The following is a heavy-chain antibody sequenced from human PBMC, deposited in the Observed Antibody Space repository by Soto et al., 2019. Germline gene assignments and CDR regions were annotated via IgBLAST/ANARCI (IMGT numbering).Heavy chain of an antibody. J-gene: IGHJ4*02. V-gene: IGHV4-34*01. Sequence: PSKPLSLTCAFSGGSFSGYYWSWIRQPPGKGLEWIGEINHSGSTNYNPSLKSRVTISVDTSKNQFSLKLSSVTAADTAVYYCARGLSLRDFDWLFEIGARRPPRARFVDRGKGTLVTVYS. CDR2: INHSGST. D-gene: IGHD3-9*01. CDR3: ARGLSLRDFDWLFEIGARRPPRARFVD. CDR1: GGSFSGYY.